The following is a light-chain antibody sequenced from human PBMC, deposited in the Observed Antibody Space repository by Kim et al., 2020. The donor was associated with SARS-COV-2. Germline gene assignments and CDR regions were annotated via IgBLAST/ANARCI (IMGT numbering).Light chain of an antibody. Sequence: SASVGDTVTITCQASQNINSWLAWYQQKPGKAPKFLIYDASDLRTGVPSRFRVRGSGTQFTLTISDLQPDDFATYYCQQYSTYSYSFGQGTKLEI. V-gene: IGKV1-5*01. CDR3: QQYSTYSYS. CDR1: QNINSW. J-gene: IGKJ2*01. CDR2: DAS.